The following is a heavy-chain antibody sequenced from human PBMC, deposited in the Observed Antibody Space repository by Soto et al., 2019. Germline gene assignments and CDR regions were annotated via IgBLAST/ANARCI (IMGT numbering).Heavy chain of an antibody. CDR1: GFKFDYYW. D-gene: IGHD2-21*02. CDR2: LQTDGSHP. J-gene: IGHJ4*01. CDR3: ARGGDPDN. Sequence: EVQLVESGGGLVQPGGSLRLSCVASGFKFDYYWMHWVRQAPGGGLMWISRLQTDGSHPAYADSVKGRFTISRDNAKNTLYLQMNNLRVEDTAVYYCARGGDPDNWGHETLVTVSS. V-gene: IGHV3-74*01.